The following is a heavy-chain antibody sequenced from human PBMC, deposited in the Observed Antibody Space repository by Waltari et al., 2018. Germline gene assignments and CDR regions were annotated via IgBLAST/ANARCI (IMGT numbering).Heavy chain of an antibody. D-gene: IGHD2-15*01. CDR3: ASLAAG. J-gene: IGHJ4*02. Sequence: VQQVESGGAVVQTGGSLRLSCAASGFHFSGSSMNWVRQARGKGLGWVSYISSSSSTIYYADSLKGRFTISRDNAKNSLYLQMNSLRAEDTAVYYCASLAAGWGQGTLVTVSS. CDR1: GFHFSGSS. CDR2: ISSSSSTI. V-gene: IGHV3-48*01.